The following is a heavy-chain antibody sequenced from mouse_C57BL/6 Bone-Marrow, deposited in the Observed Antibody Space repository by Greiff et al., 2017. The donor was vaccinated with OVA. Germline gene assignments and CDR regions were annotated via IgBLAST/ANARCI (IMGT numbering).Heavy chain of an antibody. V-gene: IGHV1-31*01. D-gene: IGHD1-1*01. CDR2: IYPYNGVS. J-gene: IGHJ3*01. CDR1: GYSFTGYY. Sequence: VQLQQSGPELVKPGASVKISRKASGYSFTGYYMHWVKQSHGNILDWIGYIYPYNGVSSYNQKFKGKATLTVDKSSSTAYMELRSLTSEDSAVYYCARTATVVEGTWFAYWGQGTLVTVSA. CDR3: ARTATVVEGTWFAY.